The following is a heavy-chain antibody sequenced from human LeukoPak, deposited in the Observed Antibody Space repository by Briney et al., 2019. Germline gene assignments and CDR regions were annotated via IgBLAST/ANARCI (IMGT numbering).Heavy chain of an antibody. CDR3: ARRISGWFDA. CDR1: GFIFTGYG. CDR2: IWYNASNK. V-gene: IGHV3-33*01. D-gene: IGHD3-3*02. J-gene: IGHJ5*02. Sequence: GRSLRLSCAASGFIFTGYGMHWVRQAPGKGLEWVAFIWYNASNKYYADTVKGRFTISRDNSKNTMYLQMISLRAEDTAVYSCARRISGWFDAWGQGTLVTVSS.